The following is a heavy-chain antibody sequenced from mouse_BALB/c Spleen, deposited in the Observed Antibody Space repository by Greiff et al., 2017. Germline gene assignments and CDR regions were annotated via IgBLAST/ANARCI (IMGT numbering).Heavy chain of an antibody. J-gene: IGHJ4*01. CDR1: GFTFSDFY. D-gene: IGHD2-14*01. CDR2: SRNKANDSTT. Sequence: EVMLVESGGGLVQPGGSLRLSCATSGFTFSDFYMEWVRQPPGKRLEWIAASRNKANDSTTEYSASVKGRFIVSRATSQSILYLQMNALRAEDAAIYYCARDAVRCRSGAMDYWGQGTSVTVSS. V-gene: IGHV7-1*02. CDR3: ARDAVRCRSGAMDY.